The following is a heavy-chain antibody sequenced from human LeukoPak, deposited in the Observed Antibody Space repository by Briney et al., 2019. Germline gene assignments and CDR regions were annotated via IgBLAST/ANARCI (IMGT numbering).Heavy chain of an antibody. D-gene: IGHD5-18*01. CDR2: IIPILGIA. J-gene: IGHJ3*02. Sequence: SVKLSFKASGGTFISYAISWVRQAPGQGLEWMGRIIPILGIANYAQKFQGRVTITADKSTSTAYMELSSLRSEDTAVYYCARVRDTAMVTGAFDIWGQGTMVTVSS. V-gene: IGHV1-69*04. CDR1: GGTFISYA. CDR3: ARVRDTAMVTGAFDI.